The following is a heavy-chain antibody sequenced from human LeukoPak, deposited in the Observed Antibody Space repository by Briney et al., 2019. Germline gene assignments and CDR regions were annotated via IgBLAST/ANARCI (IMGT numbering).Heavy chain of an antibody. Sequence: ASVKVSCKSSGYTFTGYYMHWLRQAPGQGLEWMGWINPNSGGTNYAQKFQGRVTVTRDTSISTAYMELSRLRSDDTAVYYCARAKRWLHNAFDYWGQGTLVTVSS. J-gene: IGHJ4*02. V-gene: IGHV1-2*02. CDR3: ARAKRWLHNAFDY. CDR1: GYTFTGYY. D-gene: IGHD5-24*01. CDR2: INPNSGGT.